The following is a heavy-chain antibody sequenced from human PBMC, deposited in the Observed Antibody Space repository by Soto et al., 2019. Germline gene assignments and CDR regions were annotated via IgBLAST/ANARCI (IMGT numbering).Heavy chain of an antibody. D-gene: IGHD5-18*01. CDR1: GGTFISYA. J-gene: IGHJ6*02. Sequence: QVQLVQSGAEVKKPGSSVKVSCKASGGTFISYAISWVRQAPGQGRAWMVVIIPIFGTANYAQKFQARVTMTAEECTSPDYMEVSSLRSEDRAVYYCAKKAMGTGVRYYYYGMDVWGQGTTVTVSS. CDR3: AKKAMGTGVRYYYYGMDV. V-gene: IGHV1-69*01. CDR2: IIPIFGTA.